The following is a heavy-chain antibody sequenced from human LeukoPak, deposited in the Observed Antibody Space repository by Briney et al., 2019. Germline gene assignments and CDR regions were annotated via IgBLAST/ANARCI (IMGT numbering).Heavy chain of an antibody. V-gene: IGHV4-34*01. Sequence: SETLSLTCAVYGGSFSGYYWSWIRQPPGKGLEWIGEINHSGSTNYNPSLKSRVTISVDTSKNQFSLKLSSLTAADTAVYYCARGGSDYDILTGYYTAEYFQHWGQGTLVTVSS. D-gene: IGHD3-9*01. CDR2: INHSGST. CDR3: ARGGSDYDILTGYYTAEYFQH. J-gene: IGHJ1*01. CDR1: GGSFSGYY.